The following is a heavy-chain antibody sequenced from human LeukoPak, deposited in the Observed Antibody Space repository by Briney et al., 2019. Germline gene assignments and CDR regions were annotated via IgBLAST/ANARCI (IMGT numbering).Heavy chain of an antibody. CDR3: ARGGEPRLRYFDWLLTPRSWFDP. J-gene: IGHJ5*02. D-gene: IGHD3-9*01. V-gene: IGHV4-34*01. CDR2: INHSGST. Sequence: PSETLSLTCAVYGGSFSGYYWSWIRQPPGKGLEWIGEINHSGSTNYNPSLKSRVTISVDTSKNQFSLKLGSVTAADTAVYYCARGGEPRLRYFDWLLTPRSWFDPWGQGTLVTVSS. CDR1: GGSFSGYY.